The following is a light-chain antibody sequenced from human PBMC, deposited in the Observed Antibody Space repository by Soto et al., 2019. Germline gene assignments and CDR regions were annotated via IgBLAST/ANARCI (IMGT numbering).Light chain of an antibody. CDR3: MQSAHWPWT. CDR1: QGLVLSDGNTY. Sequence: DVVMTQSPLSLPVPLGQPASISCRSSQGLVLSDGNTYLSWFHQRPGQFPRRLIYTISDLASGVPDRFSGSGSGTDFTLKISGLEAEDVGVYYCMQSAHWPWTFGPGTKVEV. V-gene: IGKV2-30*01. CDR2: TIS. J-gene: IGKJ1*01.